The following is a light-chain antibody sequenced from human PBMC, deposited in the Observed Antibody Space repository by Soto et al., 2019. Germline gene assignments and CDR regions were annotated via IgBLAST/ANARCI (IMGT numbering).Light chain of an antibody. J-gene: IGKJ4*01. V-gene: IGKV3-15*01. CDR3: QQYHIWLT. CDR1: QSVKSN. Sequence: EVVLTQSPATLSVSPGERGTLSCRASQSVKSNLAWYQQKPGQAPRLLIYDASNRATGIPARFSGSGSGTEFTLTISSLQSEDFAIYYCQQYHIWLTCGGGPKVHI. CDR2: DAS.